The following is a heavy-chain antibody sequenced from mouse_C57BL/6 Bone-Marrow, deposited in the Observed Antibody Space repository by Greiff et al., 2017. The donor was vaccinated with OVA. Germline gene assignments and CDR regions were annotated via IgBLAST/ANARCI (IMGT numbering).Heavy chain of an antibody. D-gene: IGHD2-4*01. J-gene: IGHJ2*01. V-gene: IGHV1-54*01. CDR1: GYAFTNYL. CDR2: INPGSGGT. CDR3: ARGGYYYDYSFDY. Sequence: QVQLQQSGAELVRPGTSVKVSCKASGYAFTNYLIEWVKQRPGQGLEWIGVINPGSGGTNYNEKFKGKATLTADKSSSTAYMQLSSLTSEDSAVYFGARGGYYYDYSFDYWGQGTTLTVSS.